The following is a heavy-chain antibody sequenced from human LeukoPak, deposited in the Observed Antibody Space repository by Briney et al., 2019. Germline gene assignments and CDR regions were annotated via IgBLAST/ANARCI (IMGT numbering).Heavy chain of an antibody. CDR1: GGSFSGYY. CDR2: INHSGST. D-gene: IGHD1-26*01. CDR3: ASGTYYNWFDP. Sequence: PSETLSLTCAVYGGSFSGYYWSWIRQPPGKGLEWIGEINHSGSTNYNPSLKSRVTISVDTSKNQFSLKLTSVTAADTAVYHCASGTYYNWFDPWGQGTLVTVSS. J-gene: IGHJ5*02. V-gene: IGHV4-34*01.